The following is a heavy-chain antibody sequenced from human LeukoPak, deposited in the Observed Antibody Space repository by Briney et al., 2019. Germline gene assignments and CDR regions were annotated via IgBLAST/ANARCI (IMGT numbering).Heavy chain of an antibody. Sequence: GGSLRLSCAASRFTFSDYYMSWIRQAPGKGLEWVANIKQDGSEKYYVDSVKGRFTISRDNAKNSLYLQMNSLRAEDTAVYYCARYSVTKLDYWGQGTLVTVSS. V-gene: IGHV3-7*01. CDR1: RFTFSDYY. D-gene: IGHD4-17*01. J-gene: IGHJ4*02. CDR3: ARYSVTKLDY. CDR2: IKQDGSEK.